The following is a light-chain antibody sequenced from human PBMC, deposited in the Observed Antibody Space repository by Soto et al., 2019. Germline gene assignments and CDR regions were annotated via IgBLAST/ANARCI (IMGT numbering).Light chain of an antibody. V-gene: IGKV1-39*01. CDR3: QQSYSTPPTYT. J-gene: IGKJ2*01. Sequence: DIQMTQSPSSLSASVGDRVTITCLASQSISSYLNWYPQKPGKAPKLLIYAASSLQSGVLSRFSGSGTGTDLTLTISSLQPEDFATYYCQQSYSTPPTYTFGQRTKLQIK. CDR1: QSISSY. CDR2: AAS.